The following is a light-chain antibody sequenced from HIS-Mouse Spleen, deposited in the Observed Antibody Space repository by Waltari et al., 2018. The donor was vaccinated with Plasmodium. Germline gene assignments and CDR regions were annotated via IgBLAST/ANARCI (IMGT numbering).Light chain of an antibody. CDR2: QDS. CDR1: KLGYKY. CDR3: QAWDSSTVV. V-gene: IGLV3-1*01. J-gene: IGLJ2*01. Sequence: SYELTQPPSVSVSPGQTASITCSGDKLGYKYACWYQQKPGQSPVLVIYQDSKRTSGIPDGFSGSNSGNTATLTISGTEAMDEADYYCQAWDSSTVVFGGGTKLTVL.